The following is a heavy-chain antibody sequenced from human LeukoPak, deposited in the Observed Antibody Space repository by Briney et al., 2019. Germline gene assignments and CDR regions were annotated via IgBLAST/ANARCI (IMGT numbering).Heavy chain of an antibody. CDR3: ARDYDSSGYYPYFDY. CDR2: IYTSGST. D-gene: IGHD3-22*01. Sequence: PSETLSLTCTVSGGSISSYYWSWIRQPGANGLEWIGCIYTSGSTNYNPSLKSRVTMSVDTSKNQFSLKLSSVTAADTAVYYCARDYDSSGYYPYFDYWGQGTLVTVSS. CDR1: GGSISSYY. J-gene: IGHJ4*02. V-gene: IGHV4-4*07.